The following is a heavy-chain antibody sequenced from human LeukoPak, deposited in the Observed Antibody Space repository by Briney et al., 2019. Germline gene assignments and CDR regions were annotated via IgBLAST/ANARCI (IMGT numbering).Heavy chain of an antibody. J-gene: IGHJ6*03. D-gene: IGHD4-17*01. V-gene: IGHV4-34*01. Sequence: SETLSLTCAVYGGSFSGYYWSWIRQPPGKGLEWIGEINHSGSTNYNPSLKSRVTISVDTSKDQFSLKLNSVTAADTAVYYCARDLHGDYANYYYYYYMDVWGKGTTVTISS. CDR2: INHSGST. CDR3: ARDLHGDYANYYYYYYMDV. CDR1: GGSFSGYY.